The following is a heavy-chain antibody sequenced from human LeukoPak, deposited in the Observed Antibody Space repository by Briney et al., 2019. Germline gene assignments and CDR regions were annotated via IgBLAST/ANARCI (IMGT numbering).Heavy chain of an antibody. CDR1: GYTFTNYD. D-gene: IGHD3-10*01. CDR2: MNPNSGST. J-gene: IGHJ4*02. CDR3: ARDYHGSGSLTTFDY. V-gene: IGHV1-8*01. Sequence: ASVKVSCKASGYTFTNYDFNWMRQATGQGLEWMGWMNPNSGSTGYAQKFQGRVTMTRDTSISTAYMELSSLTSEDTAVYYCARDYHGSGSLTTFDYWGQGTLVTVSS.